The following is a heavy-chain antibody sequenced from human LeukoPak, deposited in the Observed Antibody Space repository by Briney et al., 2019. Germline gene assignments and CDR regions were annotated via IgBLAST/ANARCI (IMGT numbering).Heavy chain of an antibody. CDR1: GGSISSSSYY. Sequence: SETLSLTCTVSGGSISSSSYYWGWIRQSPGKGLEWIGSIYYSGNTCYNPSLNSRVTITVDTSKNQFSSQLSSVTAADTTVYYCARSHIVAVTGFAFDIWGQGTLVTVSS. V-gene: IGHV4-39*01. CDR2: IYYSGNT. J-gene: IGHJ3*02. D-gene: IGHD2-21*02. CDR3: ARSHIVAVTGFAFDI.